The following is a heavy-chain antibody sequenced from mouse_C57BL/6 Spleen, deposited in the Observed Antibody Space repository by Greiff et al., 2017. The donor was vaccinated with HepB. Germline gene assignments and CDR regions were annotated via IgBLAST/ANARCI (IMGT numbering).Heavy chain of an antibody. D-gene: IGHD2-2*01. CDR1: GYTFTSYW. CDR3: ARGETMVTYFDY. Sequence: QVHVKQPGAELVKPGASVKLSCKASGYTFTSYWMHWVKQRPGQGLEWIGMIHPKSGSTNYNEKFKSKATLTVDKSSSTAYMQLSSLTSEDSAVYYCARGETMVTYFDYWGQGTTLTVSS. V-gene: IGHV1-64*01. CDR2: IHPKSGST. J-gene: IGHJ2*01.